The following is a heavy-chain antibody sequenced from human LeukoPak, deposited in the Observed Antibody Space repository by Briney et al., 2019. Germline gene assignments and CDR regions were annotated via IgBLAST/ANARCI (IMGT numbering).Heavy chain of an antibody. CDR1: GGSFSGYY. CDR2: INHSGST. Sequence: SETLSLTCAVYGGSFSGYYRSWIRQPPGKGLEWIGEINHSGSTNYNPSLKSRVTISVDTSKNQFSLKLSSVTAADTAVYYCARENGGTFDYWGQGTLVTVSS. CDR3: ARENGGTFDY. J-gene: IGHJ4*02. V-gene: IGHV4-34*01. D-gene: IGHD4-23*01.